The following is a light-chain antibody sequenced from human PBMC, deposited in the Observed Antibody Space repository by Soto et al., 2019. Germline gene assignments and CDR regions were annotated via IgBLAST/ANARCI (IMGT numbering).Light chain of an antibody. CDR2: DAS. CDR3: QQSYSSPYT. V-gene: IGKV1-39*01. Sequence: DIQMTQSPSSLSASVGDRVTITCRASQTMSTYLNWYQQKPGKAPKLLIYDASTLQSGVPSRFSGSGSGTHFTLTISSLQPEDSATYTCQQSYSSPYTFGLGTKVEIK. J-gene: IGKJ2*01. CDR1: QTMSTY.